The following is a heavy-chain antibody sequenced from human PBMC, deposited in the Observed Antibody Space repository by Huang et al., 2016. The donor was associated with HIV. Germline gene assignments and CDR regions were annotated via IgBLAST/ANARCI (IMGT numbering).Heavy chain of an antibody. D-gene: IGHD3-10*01. CDR2: IDPGYADT. J-gene: IGHJ6*02. CDR1: GYRFRSNW. V-gene: IGHV5-51*01. CDR3: ARLIGSPSFYYGLDV. Sequence: EVQLVQSGAEVKKPGESLKISCKGSGYRFRSNWIGWVRQMPGKGLEWMGSIDPGYADTSYSPSFQGQVTISADKSINTAGLQWSSLKASDTAMYYCARLIGSPSFYYGLDVWGQGTTVTVSS.